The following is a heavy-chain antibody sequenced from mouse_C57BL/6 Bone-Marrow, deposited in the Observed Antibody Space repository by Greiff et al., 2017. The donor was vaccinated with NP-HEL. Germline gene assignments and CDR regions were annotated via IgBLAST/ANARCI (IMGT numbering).Heavy chain of an antibody. Sequence: VQLQQPGAELVMPGASVKLSCKASGYTFTSYWMHWVKQRPGQGLEWIGEIDPSDSYTNYNQKFKGKSTLTVDKSSSTASMQLSSLTSEDAAVYYCARYYGSSYEGFYFDDWGKGTTLTVSS. J-gene: IGHJ2*01. CDR2: IDPSDSYT. CDR3: ARYYGSSYEGFYFDD. V-gene: IGHV1-69*01. CDR1: GYTFTSYW. D-gene: IGHD1-1*01.